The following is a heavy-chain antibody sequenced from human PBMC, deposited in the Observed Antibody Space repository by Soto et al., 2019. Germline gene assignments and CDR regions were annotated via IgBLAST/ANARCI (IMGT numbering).Heavy chain of an antibody. D-gene: IGHD3-9*01. CDR2: IKSKTDGGTA. CDR1: GFNLSHPW. J-gene: IGHJ4*02. V-gene: IGHV3-15*01. CDR3: TTGIYYDILTGYHNVAY. Sequence: EVQLVESGGGLVKPGGSLRLSCVASGFNLSHPWMTWVRQAAGKGLEWVGRIKSKTDGGTADYAAPVKGRATISRDDSKNTVYLQMNSLKTEETAVYYCTTGIYYDILTGYHNVAYWGQGALVTVSS.